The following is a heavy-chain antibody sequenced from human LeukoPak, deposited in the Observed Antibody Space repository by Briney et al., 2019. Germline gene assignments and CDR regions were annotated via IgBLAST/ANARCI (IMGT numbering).Heavy chain of an antibody. Sequence: SETLSLTCTVSGGSISSYYWGWIRQPPGKGLEWIGSIYYSGSTYYNPSLKSRVTISVDTPKNQFSLRLSSVTAADTAVYYCARWVDLTVYWGQGTLVTVSS. CDR3: ARWVDLTVY. CDR1: GGSISSYY. V-gene: IGHV4-39*01. CDR2: IYYSGST. D-gene: IGHD3-9*01. J-gene: IGHJ4*02.